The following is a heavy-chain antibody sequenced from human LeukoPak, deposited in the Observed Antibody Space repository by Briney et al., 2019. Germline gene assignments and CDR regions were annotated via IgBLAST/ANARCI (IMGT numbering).Heavy chain of an antibody. V-gene: IGHV3-7*01. CDR3: ARDGGNWNYDY. J-gene: IGHJ4*02. Sequence: VRQXXXXGLEGXANIKQDGSEKYYVDSVKGRFTISRDNAKNSLYLQMNSLRAEDTAVYYCARDGGNWNYDYWGQGTLVTVSS. D-gene: IGHD1-7*01. CDR2: IKQDGSEK.